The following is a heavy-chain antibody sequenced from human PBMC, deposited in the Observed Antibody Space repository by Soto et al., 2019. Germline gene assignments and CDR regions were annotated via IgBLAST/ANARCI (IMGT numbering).Heavy chain of an antibody. Sequence: QVQLQESGPGLVKPSDTLSLTCAVSGYSISSSNWWGWIRQPPGKGLEWIGYIYYSGSTYYNPSLKIPVTMSVDTTKNQFSLKLSSVTAVDTAVYYCARSAVAITSVGYFDYWGQGTLVTVSS. V-gene: IGHV4-28*01. CDR1: GYSISSSNW. CDR3: ARSAVAITSVGYFDY. D-gene: IGHD3-22*01. J-gene: IGHJ4*02. CDR2: IYYSGST.